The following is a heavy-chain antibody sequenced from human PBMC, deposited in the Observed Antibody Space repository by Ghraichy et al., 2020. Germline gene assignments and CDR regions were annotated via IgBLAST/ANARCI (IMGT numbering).Heavy chain of an antibody. CDR3: ARGDSGYDAFDI. D-gene: IGHD6-25*01. Sequence: ASVKVSCKASGYTFTGYYMHWVRQAPGQGLEWMGWINPNSGGTNFAQKFQGRVTMTRDTSISTAYMELSRLRSDDTAVYYCARGDSGYDAFDIWGQGTMVTVSS. J-gene: IGHJ3*02. V-gene: IGHV1-2*02. CDR1: GYTFTGYY. CDR2: INPNSGGT.